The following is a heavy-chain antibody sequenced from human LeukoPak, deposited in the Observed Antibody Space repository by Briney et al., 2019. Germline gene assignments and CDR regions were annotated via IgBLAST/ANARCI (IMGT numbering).Heavy chain of an antibody. CDR1: GFSLSASGVG. J-gene: IGHJ4*02. CDR2: IYWDDDK. D-gene: IGHD2-15*01. CDR3: AHRHALLPSDY. V-gene: IGHV2-5*02. Sequence: ESGPTLVNPKQTLTLTCTFSGFSLSASGVGVGWIRQPPGKTLEWLALIYWDDDKRYSPSLRSRLIITKDTSKNQVVLTMTNMDPVDTATYYCAHRHALLPSDYWGQGTLVTVSS.